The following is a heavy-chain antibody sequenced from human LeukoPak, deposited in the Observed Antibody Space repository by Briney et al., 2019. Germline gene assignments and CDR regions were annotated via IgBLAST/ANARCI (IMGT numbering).Heavy chain of an antibody. J-gene: IGHJ4*02. V-gene: IGHV3-23*01. CDR3: AKDRSWAATTTRLYSFDY. CDR1: GFTFSSYS. CDR2: ISGSGGST. Sequence: PGGSLRFSCAASGFTFSSYSMNWVRQAPGKGLEWVSGISGSGGSTYYADSVKGRFTISRDNSKNTLYLQMSSLRAEDTAVYYCAKDRSWAATTTRLYSFDYWGQGTLVTVSS. D-gene: IGHD1-26*01.